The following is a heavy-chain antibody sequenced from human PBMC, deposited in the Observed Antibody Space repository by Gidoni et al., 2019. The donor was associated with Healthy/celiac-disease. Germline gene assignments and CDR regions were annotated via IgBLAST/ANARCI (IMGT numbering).Heavy chain of an antibody. V-gene: IGHV3-23*01. CDR3: AKDIKGWDDFWSGYY. J-gene: IGHJ4*02. CDR2: ISGSGGST. D-gene: IGHD3-3*01. Sequence: EVQLLESGGGLVQPGGSLRLSCAASGFPFSSYAMSWVRQAPGKGLEWVSAISGSGGSTYYADSVKGRFTISRDNSKNTLYLQMNSLRAEDTAVYYCAKDIKGWDDFWSGYYWGQGTLVTVSS. CDR1: GFPFSSYA.